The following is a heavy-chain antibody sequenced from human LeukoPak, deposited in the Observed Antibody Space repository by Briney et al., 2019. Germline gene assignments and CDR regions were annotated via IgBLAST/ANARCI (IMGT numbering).Heavy chain of an antibody. Sequence: SETLSLTCTVSGGSISSHYWSWIRQPPGKGLEWIGYIYYSGSTNYNPSLKSRVTISVDTSKNQFSLKLSSVTAADTAVYYCARVGRSGYTFDHWGQGTLVTVSS. CDR2: IYYSGST. D-gene: IGHD3-3*01. CDR3: ARVGRSGYTFDH. V-gene: IGHV4-59*11. CDR1: GGSISSHY. J-gene: IGHJ4*02.